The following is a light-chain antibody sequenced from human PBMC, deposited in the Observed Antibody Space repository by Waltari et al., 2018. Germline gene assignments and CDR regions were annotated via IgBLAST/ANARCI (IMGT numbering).Light chain of an antibody. Sequence: SALTQPASMSGSPGQSITISCTGTSSDIGGSAFISWYQQHPGKSPRLIIFDVSLRPSGVSGRFSGSKSGNTASLSISGLQADDEADYFCSSYTDINIALIFGGGTKVTVL. V-gene: IGLV2-14*01. CDR1: SSDIGGSAF. J-gene: IGLJ2*01. CDR2: DVS. CDR3: SSYTDINIALI.